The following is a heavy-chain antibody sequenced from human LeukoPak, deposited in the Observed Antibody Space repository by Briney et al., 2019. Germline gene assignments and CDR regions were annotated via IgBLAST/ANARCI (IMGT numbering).Heavy chain of an antibody. D-gene: IGHD3-10*01. CDR1: GFTFSSCA. J-gene: IGHJ4*02. CDR2: ISSGGNTI. CDR3: ASPGSGSYNY. Sequence: GGSLRLSCAASGFTFSSCAMSWVRQAPGKGLEWVSYISSGGNTIYYADSVKGRFTISRDNAKSSLYLQMNSLRDEDTAVYYCASPGSGSYNYWGQGTLVTVSS. V-gene: IGHV3-48*02.